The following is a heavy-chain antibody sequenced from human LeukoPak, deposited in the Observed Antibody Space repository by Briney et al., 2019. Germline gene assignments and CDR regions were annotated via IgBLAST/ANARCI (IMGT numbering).Heavy chain of an antibody. D-gene: IGHD6-13*01. V-gene: IGHV5-51*01. CDR1: GYSFTSYW. CDR2: IYPGDSDT. CDR3: ARRGIAAAGSYYYGMDV. J-gene: IGHJ6*02. Sequence: GESLKISCKGSGYSFTSYWIGWVRQMPGKGLEWMGIIYPGDSDTRYSPSFQGQVTISADKSISTAYLQWSSLKASDTVMYYCARRGIAAAGSYYYGMDVWGQGTTVTVSS.